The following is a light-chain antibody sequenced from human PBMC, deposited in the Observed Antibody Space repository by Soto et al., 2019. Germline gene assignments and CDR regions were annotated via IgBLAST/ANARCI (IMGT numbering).Light chain of an antibody. V-gene: IGLV2-8*01. CDR1: SSDVGGYDF. CDR2: EVS. J-gene: IGLJ2*01. CDR3: NSYGGNTNVV. Sequence: QSALTQPPSASGSPGQSVTISCTGTSSDVGGYDFVSWYQQQPGKAPKILIYEVSKRASGVPDRFSGSKSVNTASLTVSGLQPDDEADYYCNSYGGNTNVVFGGGTKLTVL.